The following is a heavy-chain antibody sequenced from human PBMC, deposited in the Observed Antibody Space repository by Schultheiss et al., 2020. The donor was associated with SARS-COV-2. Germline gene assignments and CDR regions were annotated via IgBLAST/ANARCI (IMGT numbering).Heavy chain of an antibody. CDR2: IYYSGST. D-gene: IGHD1-7*01. CDR1: GGSINSGYY. CDR3: ARVVTGTSDYDY. Sequence: SQTLSLTCTVSGGSINSGYYWSWIRQPPGKGLEWIGYIYYSGSTNYNPSLKSRVTISVDTSKNQFSLNLNSVTAADTAVYYCARVVTGTSDYDYWGQGTLVTVSS. J-gene: IGHJ4*02. V-gene: IGHV4-59*08.